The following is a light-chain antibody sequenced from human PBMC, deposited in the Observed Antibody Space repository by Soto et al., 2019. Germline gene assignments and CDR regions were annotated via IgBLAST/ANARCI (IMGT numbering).Light chain of an antibody. CDR2: GAS. Sequence: GAIVPIPCRASQSIMTYLHWYQHKPGRVPKLLVYGASRLQSGVPSRFSGTGSGTDFTLTIASLQPEDFATYYCHHSYNIPQTFGQGTKVDNK. V-gene: IGKV1-39*01. CDR1: QSIMTY. J-gene: IGKJ1*01. CDR3: HHSYNIPQT.